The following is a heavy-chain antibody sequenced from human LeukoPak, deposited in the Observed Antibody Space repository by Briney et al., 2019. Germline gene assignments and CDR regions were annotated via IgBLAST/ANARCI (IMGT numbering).Heavy chain of an antibody. CDR3: AKEDGSSWYSRSSYYFDY. J-gene: IGHJ4*02. Sequence: TGGSLRLSCAASGFTFSSYAMSWVRQAPGKGLEWVSAISGSGGSTYYADSVKGRFTISRDNSKNTLYLQMNSLRAEDTAVYYCAKEDGSSWYSRSSYYFDYWGQGTLVTVSS. D-gene: IGHD6-13*01. CDR2: ISGSGGST. CDR1: GFTFSSYA. V-gene: IGHV3-23*01.